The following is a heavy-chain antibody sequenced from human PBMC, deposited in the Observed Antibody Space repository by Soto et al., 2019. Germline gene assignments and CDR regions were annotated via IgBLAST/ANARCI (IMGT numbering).Heavy chain of an antibody. D-gene: IGHD7-27*01. CDR1: GGSISSGGYY. CDR2: INHSGST. Sequence: SETLSLTCTVSGGSISSGGYYWSWIRQHPGKGLEWIGEINHSGSTNYNTSLKNRVTISVDTSKNQFSLKLSSVTAADTAVYYCARGWGRIFDYWGQGTLVTVSS. V-gene: IGHV4-31*03. J-gene: IGHJ4*02. CDR3: ARGWGRIFDY.